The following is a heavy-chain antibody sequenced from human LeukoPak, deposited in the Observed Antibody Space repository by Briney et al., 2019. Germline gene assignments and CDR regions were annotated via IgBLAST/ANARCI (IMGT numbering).Heavy chain of an antibody. CDR2: IYYSGST. D-gene: IGHD3-22*01. CDR1: GGSISSSSYY. V-gene: IGHV4-39*01. Sequence: SETLSLTCTVSGGSISSSSYYWGWIRQPPGKGLEWIGSIYYSGSTYYNPSLKSRVTISVDTSKNQFSLKLSSVTAADTAVYYCAIKATSKYYYDSSGYEYYFDYWGQGTLVTVSS. J-gene: IGHJ4*02. CDR3: AIKATSKYYYDSSGYEYYFDY.